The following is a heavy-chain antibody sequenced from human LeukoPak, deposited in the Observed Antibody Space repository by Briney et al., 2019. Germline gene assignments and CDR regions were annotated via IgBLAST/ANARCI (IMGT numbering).Heavy chain of an antibody. Sequence: PGGTLRLSCAASGFTFSSHGMNWVRQAPGKGLEWVSGSSIIGGRTYYADSVKGRFTVTRDNSRNTLHLQMNSLRVEDTGVYYCAKDDAWGRFYHWGQGTLVTVSS. D-gene: IGHD3-16*01. V-gene: IGHV3-23*01. J-gene: IGHJ1*01. CDR2: SSIIGGRT. CDR3: AKDDAWGRFYH. CDR1: GFTFSSHG.